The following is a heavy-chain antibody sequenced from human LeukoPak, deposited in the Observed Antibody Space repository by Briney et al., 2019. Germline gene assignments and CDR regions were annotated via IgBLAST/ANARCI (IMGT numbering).Heavy chain of an antibody. CDR2: ISGSGGST. Sequence: KTGGSLRLSCAASGFTFSSYAMRWVHQAPGKGLEWVSPISGSGGSTYYADSVTGRFTISRDKSKNTLSLQMTSLRAEDTVVYFCAKERDIVVVVAATITWFDPWGQGTLVTVSS. V-gene: IGHV3-23*01. CDR3: AKERDIVVVVAATITWFDP. CDR1: GFTFSSYA. J-gene: IGHJ5*02. D-gene: IGHD2-15*01.